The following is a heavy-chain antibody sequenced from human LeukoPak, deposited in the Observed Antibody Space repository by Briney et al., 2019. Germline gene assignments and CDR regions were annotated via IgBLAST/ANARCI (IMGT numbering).Heavy chain of an antibody. CDR3: ARASTHSDY. J-gene: IGHJ4*02. CDR2: INHSVST. Sequence: PSGTLSLSCADSGGSLCGYYWCWSRQPPGKGLEWVGEINHSVSTNYNPSLKSRVTISLETSKNQSSLKLSSVTAADTAVYYCARASTHSDYWGQGTLVTVSS. V-gene: IGHV4-34*01. CDR1: GGSLCGYY.